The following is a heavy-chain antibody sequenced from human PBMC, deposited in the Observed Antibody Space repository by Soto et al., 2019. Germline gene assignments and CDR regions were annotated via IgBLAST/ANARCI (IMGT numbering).Heavy chain of an antibody. Sequence: ASETLSLTCTVSGGSISSGGYYWSWIRQHPGKGLEWIGYIYYSGRTYYNPSLKSRVTISVDTSKNQFSLKLSSVTAADTAVYSCARGRSVPAAIRGCMDVWGQGTTVTVSS. D-gene: IGHD2-2*02. V-gene: IGHV4-31*03. J-gene: IGHJ6*02. CDR1: GGSISSGGYY. CDR2: IYYSGRT. CDR3: ARGRSVPAAIRGCMDV.